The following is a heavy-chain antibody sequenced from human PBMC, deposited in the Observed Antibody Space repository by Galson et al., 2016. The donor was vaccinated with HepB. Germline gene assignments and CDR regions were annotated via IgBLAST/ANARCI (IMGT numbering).Heavy chain of an antibody. CDR3: ATSSGYYGTLF. CDR1: GGSISSYY. CDR2: IYYSGST. Sequence: LSLTCTVSGGSISSYYWSWIRQPPGKGLEWIRYIYYSGSTYYKPSLKSRVTISVDTSKNQFPMRLSSVTAADTAVYYCATSSGYYGTLFWGQGTLVTVSS. D-gene: IGHD3-22*01. V-gene: IGHV4-59*01. J-gene: IGHJ4*02.